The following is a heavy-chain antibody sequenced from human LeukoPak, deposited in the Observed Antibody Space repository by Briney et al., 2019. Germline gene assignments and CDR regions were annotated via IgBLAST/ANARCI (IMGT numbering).Heavy chain of an antibody. J-gene: IGHJ5*02. CDR3: ARSSPSAGGDWFDP. V-gene: IGHV1-69*06. D-gene: IGHD3-16*01. CDR2: IIPIFGTA. Sequence: GASVKVSCRASGYTFTSYDINWVRQATGQGLEWKGGIIPIFGTANYAQKFQGRVTITADKSTSTAYMELSSLRSEDTAVYYCARSSPSAGGDWFDPWGQGTLVTVSS. CDR1: GYTFTSYD.